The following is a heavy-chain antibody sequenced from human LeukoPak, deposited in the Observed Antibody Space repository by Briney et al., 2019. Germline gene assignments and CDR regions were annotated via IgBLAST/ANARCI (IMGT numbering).Heavy chain of an antibody. Sequence: GGSLRLSCAASGFTVSSNYMSWVHQAPGKGLEWVSVIYSGGSTYYADSVKGRFTISRDNSKNTLYLQMNSLRAEDTAVYYCASFYYGSGSYLPYWGQGTLVTVSS. CDR1: GFTVSSNY. CDR3: ASFYYGSGSYLPY. D-gene: IGHD3-10*01. V-gene: IGHV3-66*01. CDR2: IYSGGST. J-gene: IGHJ4*02.